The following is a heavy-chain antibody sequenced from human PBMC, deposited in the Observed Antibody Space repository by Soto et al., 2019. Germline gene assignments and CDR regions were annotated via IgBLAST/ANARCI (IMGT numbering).Heavy chain of an antibody. D-gene: IGHD2-15*01. J-gene: IGHJ4*01. CDR2: ISGSGGSP. CDR3: AKARCSGNSCYVPDY. CDR1: LFTFNSYT. V-gene: IGHV3-23*01. Sequence: PGGSLRLSCAASLFTFNSYTMAWVRQARGKGLEWVSSISGSGGSPSYADSVQGRFTISRDNSRNTLSLQMHSLRAEDTATYYCAKARCSGNSCYVPDYWGHGSLVTVSS.